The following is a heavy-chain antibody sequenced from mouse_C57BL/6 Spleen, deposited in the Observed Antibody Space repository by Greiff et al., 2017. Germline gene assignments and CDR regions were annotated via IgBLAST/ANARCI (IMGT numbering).Heavy chain of an antibody. D-gene: IGHD2-3*01. Sequence: DVQLVESGPELVKPGASVKMSCKASGYTFTDYNMHWVKQSHGKSLEWIGYINPNNGGTSYNQKFKGKATLTVNKSSSTAYMELRSLTSEDSAVYYCARDDGYSAWFAYWGQGTLVTVSA. J-gene: IGHJ3*01. V-gene: IGHV1-22*01. CDR3: ARDDGYSAWFAY. CDR1: GYTFTDYN. CDR2: INPNNGGT.